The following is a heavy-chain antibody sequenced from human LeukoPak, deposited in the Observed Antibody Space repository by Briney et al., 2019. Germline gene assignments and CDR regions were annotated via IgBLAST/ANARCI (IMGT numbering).Heavy chain of an antibody. D-gene: IGHD3-22*01. Sequence: PSETLSLTCTVSGGSISSYYWSWIRQPPGKGLEWIGYIYYSGSTNYNPSLKSRVTISVDTSKNQFSLKLSSVTAADTAVYHCARSTLYDSSGYYGPNFDYWGQGTLVTVSS. V-gene: IGHV4-59*01. J-gene: IGHJ4*02. CDR3: ARSTLYDSSGYYGPNFDY. CDR1: GGSISSYY. CDR2: IYYSGST.